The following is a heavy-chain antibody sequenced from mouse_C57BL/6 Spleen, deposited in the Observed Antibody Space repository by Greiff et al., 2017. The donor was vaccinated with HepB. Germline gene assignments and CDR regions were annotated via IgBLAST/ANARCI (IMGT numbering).Heavy chain of an antibody. V-gene: IGHV5-9*01. Sequence: EVQLQESGGGLVKPGGSLKLSCAASGFTFSSYTMSWVRQTPEKRLEWVATISGGGGNTYYPDSVKGRFTISRDNAKNTLYLQMSSLRSEDTALYYCARAGDSSGLYWGQGTLVTVSA. D-gene: IGHD3-2*02. CDR1: GFTFSSYT. CDR2: ISGGGGNT. CDR3: ARAGDSSGLY. J-gene: IGHJ3*01.